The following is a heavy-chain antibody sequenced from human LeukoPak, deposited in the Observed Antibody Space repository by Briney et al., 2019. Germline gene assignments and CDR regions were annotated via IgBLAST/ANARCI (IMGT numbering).Heavy chain of an antibody. CDR2: IYTSGST. CDR1: GGSISSYY. CDR3: ARRGGYNSLYFAY. D-gene: IGHD5-24*01. V-gene: IGHV4-4*09. J-gene: IGHJ4*02. Sequence: PSETLSLTCTVSGGSISSYYWSWIRQPPGKGLEWIGYIYTSGSTNYNPSLKSRVTISVDTSKNQFSLKLSSVTAADTAVYYCARRGGYNSLYFAYWGQGTLVTVSS.